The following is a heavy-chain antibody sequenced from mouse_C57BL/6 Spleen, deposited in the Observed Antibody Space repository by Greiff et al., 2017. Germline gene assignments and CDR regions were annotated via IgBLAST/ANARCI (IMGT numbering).Heavy chain of an antibody. CDR2: ISSGSSTI. Sequence: EVQVVESGGGLVKPGGSLKLSCAASGFTFSDYGMHWVRQAPEKGLEWVAYISSGSSTIYYADTVKGRFTISRDNAKNTLFLQMTSLRSEDTAMYDCASRGFLTTVDYAMDYWGQGTSVTVSS. J-gene: IGHJ4*01. D-gene: IGHD1-1*01. CDR3: ASRGFLTTVDYAMDY. CDR1: GFTFSDYG. V-gene: IGHV5-17*01.